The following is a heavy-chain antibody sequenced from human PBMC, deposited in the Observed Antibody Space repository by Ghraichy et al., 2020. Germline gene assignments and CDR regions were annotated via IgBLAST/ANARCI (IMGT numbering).Heavy chain of an antibody. V-gene: IGHV6-1*01. Sequence: SQTLSLTCAISGDSVSSKRAGWNWIRPSPSRGLEWLGRTYYRSKWYNEYAVSVKSRIIISPDTSKNQFSLQLNSVTPEDTAVYYCARVGDYYFDYWGQGTLVTVSS. J-gene: IGHJ4*02. CDR1: GDSVSSKRAG. CDR3: ARVGDYYFDY. D-gene: IGHD3-10*01. CDR2: TYYRSKWYN.